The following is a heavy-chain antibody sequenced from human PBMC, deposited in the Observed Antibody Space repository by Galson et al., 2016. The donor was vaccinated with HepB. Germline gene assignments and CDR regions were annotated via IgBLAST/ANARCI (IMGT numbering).Heavy chain of an antibody. D-gene: IGHD3-16*01. Sequence: SLRLSCAASGFTFTNYAIHWVRQAPGKGLEWVAVISYDGANTYNANSVKGQIAVSRDNSRNTVFLEMSSLRTDDSAVYYCARGPLFRGHGMDVWGQGTTVTVSS. V-gene: IGHV3-30*09. J-gene: IGHJ6*02. CDR3: ARGPLFRGHGMDV. CDR1: GFTFTNYA. CDR2: ISYDGANT.